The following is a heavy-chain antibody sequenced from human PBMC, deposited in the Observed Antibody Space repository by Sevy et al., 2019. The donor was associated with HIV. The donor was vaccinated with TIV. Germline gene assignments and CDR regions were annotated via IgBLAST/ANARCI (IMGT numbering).Heavy chain of an antibody. CDR3: ARDRIVVVPAASPWYYYYMDV. Sequence: GGSLRLSCAASGFTFSSYWMHWVRQAPGKGLVWVSRINSDGSSTSYADSVKGRFTISRDNAKNTLYLQMNSLRAEDTAVYYCARDRIVVVPAASPWYYYYMDVWGKGTMVTVSS. J-gene: IGHJ6*03. CDR1: GFTFSSYW. CDR2: INSDGSST. V-gene: IGHV3-74*01. D-gene: IGHD2-2*01.